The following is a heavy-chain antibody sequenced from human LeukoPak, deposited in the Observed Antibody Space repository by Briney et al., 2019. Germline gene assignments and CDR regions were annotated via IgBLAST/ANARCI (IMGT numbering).Heavy chain of an antibody. CDR2: INHSGST. V-gene: IGHV4-4*02. CDR1: GGSISSSNW. Sequence: SETLSLTCAVSGGSISSSNWWSWVRQPPGKGLEWIGEINHSGSTNYNPSLKSRVTMSVDTSKNQFSLKLSSVTAADTAVYYCARVKVEYYDPYMDVWGKGTTVTVSS. CDR3: ARVKVEYYDPYMDV. D-gene: IGHD3-3*01. J-gene: IGHJ6*03.